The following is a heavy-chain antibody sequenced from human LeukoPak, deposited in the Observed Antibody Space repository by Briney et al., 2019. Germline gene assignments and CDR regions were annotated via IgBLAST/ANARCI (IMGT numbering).Heavy chain of an antibody. CDR2: INHSGST. Sequence: SETLSLTCAVYGGSFSGYYWSWIRQPPGKGLEWIGEINHSGSTNYNPSLKSRVTISVDTSKNQFSLKLSSVTAADTAVYYCARLDSSSWYYFDYWGQGTLVTVSS. J-gene: IGHJ4*02. V-gene: IGHV4-34*01. D-gene: IGHD6-13*01. CDR1: GGSFSGYY. CDR3: ARLDSSSWYYFDY.